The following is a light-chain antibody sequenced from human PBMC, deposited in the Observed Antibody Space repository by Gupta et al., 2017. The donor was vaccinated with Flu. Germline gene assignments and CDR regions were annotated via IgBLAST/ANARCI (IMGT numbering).Light chain of an antibody. CDR1: SSDVGRSNS. CDR3: SSYTSTSTFYV. Sequence: QPASVSWSPGPSITISCTGTSSDVGRSNSVSWYQQHPGKAPKLIIFDVSNRPSGVSSRFSGSKSGNTASLTISGLQAEDETDYYCSSYTSTSTFYVFGRGTKVTVL. CDR2: DVS. J-gene: IGLJ1*01. V-gene: IGLV2-14*03.